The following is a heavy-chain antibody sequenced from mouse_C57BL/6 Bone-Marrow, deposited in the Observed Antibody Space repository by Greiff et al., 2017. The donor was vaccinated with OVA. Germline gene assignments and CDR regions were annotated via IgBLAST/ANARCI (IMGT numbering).Heavy chain of an antibody. CDR1: GFTFSDYY. Sequence: EVQLVESEGGLVQPGSSMKLSCTASGFTFSDYYMAWVRQVPEKGLEWVANINYDGSSTYYLDSLKSRFIISRDNAKNILYLQMSRLKSEDTATYYCAREGGDYYGSSYGYWYFDVWGTGTTVTVSS. J-gene: IGHJ1*03. D-gene: IGHD1-1*01. CDR3: AREGGDYYGSSYGYWYFDV. V-gene: IGHV5-16*01. CDR2: INYDGSST.